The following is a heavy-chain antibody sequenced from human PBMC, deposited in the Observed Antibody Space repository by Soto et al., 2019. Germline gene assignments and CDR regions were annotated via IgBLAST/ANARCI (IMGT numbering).Heavy chain of an antibody. CDR3: ARGPKAPRGRWLPRREDYYYGMDV. Sequence: GGSLRLSCAASGFTFSDYYMIWIRQAPGKGLEWVSYISISGSTIYYADSVKGRFTISRDNAKNSLYLQMNSLRAEDTAVYYCARGPKAPRGRWLPRREDYYYGMDVWGQGTTVTVSS. CDR2: ISISGSTI. D-gene: IGHD3-16*01. CDR1: GFTFSDYY. V-gene: IGHV3-11*01. J-gene: IGHJ6*02.